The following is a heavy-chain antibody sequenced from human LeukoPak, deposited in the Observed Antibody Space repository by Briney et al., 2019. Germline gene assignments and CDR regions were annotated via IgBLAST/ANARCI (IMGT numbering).Heavy chain of an antibody. CDR2: IYDSGST. D-gene: IGHD3-16*01. J-gene: IGHJ5*02. V-gene: IGHV4-38-2*01. CDR3: ARHYGP. CDR1: GFTFSDYS. Sequence: PGGSLRLSCAASGFTFSDYSMNWARQPPGKGLEWIGSIYDSGSTYYNPSLKSRVTISVDTSKNQFSLKLNSVTAADTAVYYCARHYGPWGQGTLVTVSS.